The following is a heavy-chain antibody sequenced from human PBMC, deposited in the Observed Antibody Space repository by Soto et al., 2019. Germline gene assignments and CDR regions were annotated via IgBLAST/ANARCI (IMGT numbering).Heavy chain of an antibody. CDR2: IIPIFGTA. J-gene: IGHJ6*02. Sequence: ASVKVSCKASGGTFSSYAISWVRQAPGQGLEWMGGIIPIFGTANYAQKFQGRVTITADKSTSTAYMELSSLRSEDTAVYYCARVYDYVWGRTTAYYYYGMDVWGQGTTVTVSS. CDR3: ARVYDYVWGRTTAYYYYGMDV. V-gene: IGHV1-69*06. D-gene: IGHD3-16*01. CDR1: GGTFSSYA.